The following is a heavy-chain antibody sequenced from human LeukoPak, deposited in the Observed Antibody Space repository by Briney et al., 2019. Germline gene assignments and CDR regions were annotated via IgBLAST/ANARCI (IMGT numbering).Heavy chain of an antibody. J-gene: IGHJ5*02. D-gene: IGHD2-2*02. Sequence: ASVKVSCKASGGTFSSYAISWVRQAPGQGLEWMGGIIPIFGTANYAQKFQGRVTFTADESTSTAYMELSSLRSEDTAVYYCARDPYCSSTSCYTLFDPWGQGTLVTVSS. V-gene: IGHV1-69*13. CDR3: ARDPYCSSTSCYTLFDP. CDR2: IIPIFGTA. CDR1: GGTFSSYA.